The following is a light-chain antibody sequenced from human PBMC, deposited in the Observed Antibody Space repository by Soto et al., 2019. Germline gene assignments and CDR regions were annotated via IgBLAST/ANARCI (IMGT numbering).Light chain of an antibody. V-gene: IGLV3-21*02. J-gene: IGLJ3*02. CDR3: QVWDSSSDHVV. CDR1: NFGSKS. CDR2: EDS. Sequence: SYELTQPPSVSVAPGQTARITCGGNNFGSKSVHWYQQRPGQAPVLVVYEDSDRPSGIPERFSGSNSGNTATLTISRVEAGDEADYYGQVWDSSSDHVVFGGGTKLTVL.